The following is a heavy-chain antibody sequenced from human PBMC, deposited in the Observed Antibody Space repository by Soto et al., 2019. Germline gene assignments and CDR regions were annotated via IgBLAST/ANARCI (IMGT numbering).Heavy chain of an antibody. CDR2: IYPGDSDT. CDR3: ARAGYCSSTSCYAPTDY. J-gene: IGHJ4*02. D-gene: IGHD2-2*01. V-gene: IGHV5-51*01. CDR1: GYSFTSYW. Sequence: GESLKISCKGSGYSFTSYWIGWVRQMPGKGLEWMGIIYPGDSDTRYSPSFQGQVTISADKSISTAYLQWSSLKASDTAMYYCARAGYCSSTSCYAPTDYWGQGTLVTVSS.